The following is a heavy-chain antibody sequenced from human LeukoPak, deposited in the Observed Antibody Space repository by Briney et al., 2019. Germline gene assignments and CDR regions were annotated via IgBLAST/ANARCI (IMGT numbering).Heavy chain of an antibody. Sequence: PGGSLRLSCAASGIIFSNHAMSWVRQAPGKGLEWVSGITGSGGSTYYADSVKGRFTISRDNAKNTVYLQMNSLRAEDTAVYYCATDDKYAPSSWGQGTLVTVSS. CDR2: ITGSGGST. D-gene: IGHD2-2*01. CDR1: GIIFSNHA. J-gene: IGHJ5*02. CDR3: ATDDKYAPSS. V-gene: IGHV3-23*01.